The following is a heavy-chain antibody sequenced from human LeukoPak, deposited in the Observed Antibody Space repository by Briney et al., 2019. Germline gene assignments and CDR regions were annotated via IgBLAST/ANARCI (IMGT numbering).Heavy chain of an antibody. CDR1: GGSISSYY. D-gene: IGHD4-17*01. CDR3: AREYGDQGTRNFDY. V-gene: IGHV4-59*01. CDR2: IYYSGST. J-gene: IGHJ4*02. Sequence: PSETLSLTCTVSGGSISSYYWSWIRQPPGKGLEWIGYIYYSGSTNYNPSLKSRVTISVDTSKNQFSLKLSSVTAADTAVYYCAREYGDQGTRNFDYWGQGSLVTVSS.